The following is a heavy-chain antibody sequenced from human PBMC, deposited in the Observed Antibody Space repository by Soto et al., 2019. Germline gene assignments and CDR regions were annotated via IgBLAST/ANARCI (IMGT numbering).Heavy chain of an antibody. V-gene: IGHV3-23*01. CDR1: GFTFSSYA. D-gene: IGHD1-1*01. J-gene: IGHJ3*02. Sequence: HPGGSLRLSCAASGFTFSSYAMSWVRQAPGKGLEWVSAISGSGGSTYYADSVKGRFTISRDNAKNSLYLQMNSLRAEDTAVYYCARDHDRSYAFDIWGQGTMVSGSS. CDR2: ISGSGGST. CDR3: ARDHDRSYAFDI.